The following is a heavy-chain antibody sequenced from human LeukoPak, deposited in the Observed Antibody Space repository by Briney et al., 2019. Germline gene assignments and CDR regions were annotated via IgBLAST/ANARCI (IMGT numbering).Heavy chain of an antibody. J-gene: IGHJ6*03. Sequence: SVKVSCKASGYTFTTDYIHWVRQAPGQGLEWMGGIIPIFGTANYAQKFQGRVTITADESTSTAYMELSSLRSEDTAVYYCARDGEQLVGYYYYYMDVWGKGTTVTVSS. V-gene: IGHV1-69*13. CDR1: GYTFTTDY. D-gene: IGHD6-6*01. CDR2: IIPIFGTA. CDR3: ARDGEQLVGYYYYYMDV.